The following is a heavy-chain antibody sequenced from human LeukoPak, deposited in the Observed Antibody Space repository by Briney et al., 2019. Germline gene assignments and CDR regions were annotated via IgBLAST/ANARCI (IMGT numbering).Heavy chain of an antibody. CDR1: GFTFSSYA. V-gene: IGHV3-23*01. CDR3: ARDVPRGSSWNYYGMDV. J-gene: IGHJ6*02. D-gene: IGHD6-13*01. CDR2: ISGSGGST. Sequence: PGGSLRLSCAASGFTFSSYAMSWVRQAPGKGLEWVSAISGSGGSTYYADSVKGRFTISRDNSKNTLYLQMNSLRAEDTAVYYCARDVPRGSSWNYYGMDVWGQGTTVTVSS.